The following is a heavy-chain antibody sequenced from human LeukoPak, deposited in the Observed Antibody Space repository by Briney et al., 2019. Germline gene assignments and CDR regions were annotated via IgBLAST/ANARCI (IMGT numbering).Heavy chain of an antibody. Sequence: GGSLRLSCTASGFTFGYYAMSWFRQAPGKRLEWVGFIRSKAYGGTTEYAASVKGRFTISRDDSKSIAYLQMNSLKTEDTAVYYCTRDKRTYYYGSGSFDYWGQGTLVTVSS. V-gene: IGHV3-49*03. CDR3: TRDKRTYYYGSGSFDY. CDR2: IRSKAYGGTT. D-gene: IGHD3-10*01. CDR1: GFTFGYYA. J-gene: IGHJ4*02.